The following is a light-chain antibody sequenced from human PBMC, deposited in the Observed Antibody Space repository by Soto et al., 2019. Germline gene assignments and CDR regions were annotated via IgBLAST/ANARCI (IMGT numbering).Light chain of an antibody. CDR2: DVS. CDR1: QSINNL. V-gene: IGKV1-5*01. Sequence: DVQMTQSASTLSASVGDRFTFTCRASQSINNLLAWYQQKPGKAPKFLIYDVSTLESGVPSRFSGSGSGTEFTLTISSLQPEDFATYYCQQYDSYPLTFGGGTKVDIK. CDR3: QQYDSYPLT. J-gene: IGKJ4*01.